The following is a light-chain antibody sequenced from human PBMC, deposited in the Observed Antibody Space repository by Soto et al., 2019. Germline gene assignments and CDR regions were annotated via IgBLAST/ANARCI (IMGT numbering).Light chain of an antibody. CDR3: QQSYSTPLT. CDR1: QSISSY. J-gene: IGKJ4*01. V-gene: IGKV1-39*01. CDR2: AAS. Sequence: QMTQSPSSLSACVGDRVTITCLASQSISSYLNWYQQKPGKAPKLLIYAASSLQSGVPSRFSGSGSGTDFTLTISSLQPEDFATYYCQQSYSTPLTFGGGTKVDIK.